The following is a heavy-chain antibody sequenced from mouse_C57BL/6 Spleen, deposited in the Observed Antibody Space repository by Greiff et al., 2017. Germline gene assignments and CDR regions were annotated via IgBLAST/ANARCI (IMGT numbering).Heavy chain of an antibody. CDR3: ARGYYGSDGDFDY. J-gene: IGHJ2*01. D-gene: IGHD1-1*01. CDR2: IDPSDSYT. CDR1: GYTFTSYW. V-gene: IGHV1-50*01. Sequence: QVPLQQPGAELVKPGASVKLSCKASGYTFTSYWMQWLKQRPGQGLEWIGEIDPSDSYTNYNQKFKGKATLTVDTSASTAYLQLSSLTSEDSAVDYCARGYYGSDGDFDYWGQGTTLTVSS.